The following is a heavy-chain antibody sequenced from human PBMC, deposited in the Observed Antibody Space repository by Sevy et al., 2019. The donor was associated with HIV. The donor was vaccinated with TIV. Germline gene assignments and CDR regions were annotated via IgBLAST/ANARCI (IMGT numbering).Heavy chain of an antibody. D-gene: IGHD1-26*01. J-gene: IGHJ4*02. CDR1: GGSITSRY. CDR3: AGENAWGRGYS. CDR2: IYYNGHI. Sequence: SETLSLTCTVSGGSITSRYWNWIRQPPGKGLEWIPNIYYNGHINYNPSLKSRVTLSLDTSKNQFSLRLSSVTAADTAMYYCAGENAWGRGYSWGQGTLVTVSS. V-gene: IGHV4-59*08.